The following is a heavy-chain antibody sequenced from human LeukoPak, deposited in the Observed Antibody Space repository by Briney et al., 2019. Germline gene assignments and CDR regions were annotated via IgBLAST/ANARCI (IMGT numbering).Heavy chain of an antibody. D-gene: IGHD5-18*01. V-gene: IGHV4-4*07. J-gene: IGHJ3*02. CDR1: GGFNTNYY. Sequence: SETLSLTCTVSGGFNTNYYWTWIRQPAGKGLEWIGRVHASGTVNYNPSLKSRVTMTVEASKNRISLWLNSATAAATAVYYCARVGYRGSSFGYVRSDAFDIWGQGATVIVSA. CDR3: ARVGYRGSSFGYVRSDAFDI. CDR2: VHASGTV.